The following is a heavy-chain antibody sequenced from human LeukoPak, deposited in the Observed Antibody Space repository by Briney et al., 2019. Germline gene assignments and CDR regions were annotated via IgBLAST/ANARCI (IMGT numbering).Heavy chain of an antibody. J-gene: IGHJ6*02. V-gene: IGHV4-38-2*02. CDR3: ARHKDYDSSGYYPDYYGMDV. CDR2: IYQSGST. CDR1: GYSIRIGYY. Sequence: SETLSLTCSVSGYSIRIGYYWGWFRQPPGKGLEWIGSIYQSGSTSYNPSLNSRLTVSMDTSNNRFSLKLISVTAADTAVYYCARHKDYDSSGYYPDYYGMDVWGQGTTVTVSS. D-gene: IGHD3-22*01.